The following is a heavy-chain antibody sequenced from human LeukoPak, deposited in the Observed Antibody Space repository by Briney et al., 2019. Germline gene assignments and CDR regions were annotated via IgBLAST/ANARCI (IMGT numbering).Heavy chain of an antibody. CDR3: ARGRLQLWSFPLPYNHYAIDV. V-gene: IGHV4-34*01. D-gene: IGHD5-18*01. CDR1: GESFSGYF. Sequence: PSETLSLTCAVSGESFSGYFWTWIRQPPGKGLEWLGESNHLGSTDYNPSLKSRVTISVDTSKKQFSLNVRSVTDADTAVYFCARGRLQLWSFPLPYNHYAIDVWGQGTTVTVSS. CDR2: SNHLGST. J-gene: IGHJ6*02.